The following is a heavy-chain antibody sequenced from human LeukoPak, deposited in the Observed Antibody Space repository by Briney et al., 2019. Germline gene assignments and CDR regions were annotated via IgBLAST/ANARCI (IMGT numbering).Heavy chain of an antibody. CDR1: GDSVSSNSAA. CDR3: ARAGFHYGPGYYFDY. CDR2: TYYRSKWCN. Sequence: SQTLSLTCAISGDSVSSNSAAWNWIRQSPSRGLEWLGRTYYRSKWCNDYAVSVKSRITINPDTSKNQFSLQLSSVTPEDTAVYYCARAGFHYGPGYYFDYWGQGTLVTVSS. J-gene: IGHJ4*02. V-gene: IGHV6-1*01. D-gene: IGHD3-10*01.